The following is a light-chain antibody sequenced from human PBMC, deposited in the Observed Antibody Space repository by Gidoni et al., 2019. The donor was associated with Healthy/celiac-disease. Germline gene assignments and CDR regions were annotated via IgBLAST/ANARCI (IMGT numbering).Light chain of an antibody. CDR1: TGDVGGYNY. J-gene: IGLJ3*02. Sequence: QSALTQPASVSGSPGQSITISCTGTTGDVGGYNYVPWYQKHPGKAPKLMIYDVSNRPSGVSNRFSGSKSGNTASLTISGLQAEDEADYYCRSYTSSSTLVFGGGTKLTVL. V-gene: IGLV2-14*03. CDR2: DVS. CDR3: RSYTSSSTLV.